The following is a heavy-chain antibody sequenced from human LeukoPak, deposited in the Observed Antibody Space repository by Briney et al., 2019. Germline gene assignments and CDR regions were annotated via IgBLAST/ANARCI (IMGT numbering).Heavy chain of an antibody. V-gene: IGHV3-7*03. CDR2: IKQDGSEK. Sequence: GGSLRLSCAASGFTFSTYWMSWVRQAPGKGLEWVANIKQDGSEKYYVDSVKGRFTISRDNSKNTLYLQMNSLRAEDTAVYYCAKVRNRYSSSFFDYWGQGTLVTVSS. CDR3: AKVRNRYSSSFFDY. D-gene: IGHD6-13*01. CDR1: GFTFSTYW. J-gene: IGHJ4*02.